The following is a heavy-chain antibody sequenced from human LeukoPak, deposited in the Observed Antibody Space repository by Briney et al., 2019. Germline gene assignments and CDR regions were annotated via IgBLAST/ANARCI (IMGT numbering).Heavy chain of an antibody. Sequence: GASVKVSCKASGYTFTSYAMHWVRQAPGQRLEWMGWSNAGNGNTKYSQEFQGRVTITADESTSTAYMELSSLRSEDTAVCYCARGLCSSTSCYWPDYYYYYMDVWGKGTTVTVSS. CDR2: SNAGNGNT. CDR3: ARGLCSSTSCYWPDYYYYYMDV. V-gene: IGHV1-3*02. CDR1: GYTFTSYA. D-gene: IGHD2-2*01. J-gene: IGHJ6*03.